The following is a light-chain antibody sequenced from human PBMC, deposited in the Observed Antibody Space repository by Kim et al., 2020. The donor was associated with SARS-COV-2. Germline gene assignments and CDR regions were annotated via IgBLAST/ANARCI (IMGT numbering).Light chain of an antibody. CDR1: QSISSS. Sequence: DIQMTQSPSTLSAYVGDRVTITCRASQSISSSLAWYQQKPGKAPKVLIYDVSSLQSGVPSRFSGSGCGTEFTLTINSLQPDDFATYYCQQYTSYYPTFGGGTKVEIK. CDR3: QQYTSYYPT. CDR2: DVS. V-gene: IGKV1-5*01. J-gene: IGKJ4*01.